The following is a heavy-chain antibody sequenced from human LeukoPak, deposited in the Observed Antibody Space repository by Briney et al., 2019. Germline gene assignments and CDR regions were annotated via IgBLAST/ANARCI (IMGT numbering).Heavy chain of an antibody. Sequence: GRSLRLSCAASGFTFSSYAMHWVRQAPGKGLEWVAVIPYDGSNKYYADSVKGRFTISRDNSKNTLYLQMNSLRAEDTAVYYCASLGDSYYFDYWGQGTLVTVSS. J-gene: IGHJ4*02. CDR2: IPYDGSNK. CDR1: GFTFSSYA. CDR3: ASLGDSYYFDY. D-gene: IGHD2-21*02. V-gene: IGHV3-30-3*01.